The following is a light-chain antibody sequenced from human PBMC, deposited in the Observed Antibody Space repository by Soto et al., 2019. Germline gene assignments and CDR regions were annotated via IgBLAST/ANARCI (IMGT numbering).Light chain of an antibody. V-gene: IGKV1-5*01. CDR2: AAS. CDR1: QNIRNW. CDR3: KQDNTYST. J-gene: IGKJ5*01. Sequence: DIQLTQSPSTLSASVGDSVTITCRASQNIRNWLAWYQQKPGQAPNTLIYAASSWKSGVPVRFSGSGSRTELTLTISTLQPDDFATYYCKQDNTYSTFGKGTRLEIK.